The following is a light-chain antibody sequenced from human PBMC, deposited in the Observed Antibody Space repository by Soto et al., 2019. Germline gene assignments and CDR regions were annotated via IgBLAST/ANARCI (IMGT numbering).Light chain of an antibody. J-gene: IGLJ1*01. V-gene: IGLV2-14*01. CDR2: EVN. Sequence: QASRTQPACLSGSPGQSITISCTGTISDIGAYDYVSWFQQHPGKAPKLMISEVNNRPSGVSNRFSGSKSGNTAYLTISGLQVEDEAEYFCLSFTTTSTHVFGTGTKVTVL. CDR1: ISDIGAYDY. CDR3: LSFTTTSTHV.